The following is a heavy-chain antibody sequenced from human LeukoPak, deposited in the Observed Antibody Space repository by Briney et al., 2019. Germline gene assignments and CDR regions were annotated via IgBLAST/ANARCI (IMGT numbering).Heavy chain of an antibody. D-gene: IGHD6-19*01. CDR2: IYYSGST. CDR3: ARHWREQWLPRMWFDY. J-gene: IGHJ4*02. Sequence: SETLSLTCTVSGGSISSYYWSWIRQPPGKGLEWIGYIYYSGSTNYNPSLKSRVTISVDTSKNQFSLKLSSVTAADTAVYYCARHWREQWLPRMWFDYWGQGTLVTVSS. CDR1: GGSISSYY. V-gene: IGHV4-59*08.